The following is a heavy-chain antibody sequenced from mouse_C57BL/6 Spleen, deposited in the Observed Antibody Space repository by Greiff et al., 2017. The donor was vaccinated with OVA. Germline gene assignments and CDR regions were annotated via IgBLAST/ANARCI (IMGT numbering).Heavy chain of an antibody. J-gene: IGHJ1*03. D-gene: IGHD2-1*01. CDR3: TTSYGNWYFDV. V-gene: IGHV14-4*01. CDR1: GFNIKDDY. CDR2: IDPENGDT. Sequence: VQLQQSGAELVRPGASVKLSCTASGFNIKDDYMHWVKQRPEQGLEWIGWIDPENGDTEYASKFQGKATITADTSSNTAYLQLSSLTSEDTAVYYCTTSYGNWYFDVWGTGTTVTVSS.